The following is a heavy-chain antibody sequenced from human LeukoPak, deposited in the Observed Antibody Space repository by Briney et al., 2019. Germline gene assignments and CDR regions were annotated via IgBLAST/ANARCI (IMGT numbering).Heavy chain of an antibody. CDR1: GFTFSSYS. V-gene: IGHV3-21*01. CDR2: ISSSSSYI. J-gene: IGHJ6*02. CDR3: ARVRVYYDSSGYSQGMDV. D-gene: IGHD3-22*01. Sequence: RTGGSLRLSCAASGFTFSSYSMNWVRQAPVKGLEWVSSISSSSSYIYYADSVKGRFTISRDNAKNSLYLQMNSLRAEDTAVYYCARVRVYYDSSGYSQGMDVWGQGTTVTVSS.